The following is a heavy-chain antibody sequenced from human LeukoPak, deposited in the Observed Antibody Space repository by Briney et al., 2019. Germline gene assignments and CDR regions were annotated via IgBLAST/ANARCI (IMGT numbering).Heavy chain of an antibody. V-gene: IGHV3-23*01. D-gene: IGHD1-26*01. CDR3: AKLQVGATTAALYYFDY. CDR2: ISGSGGST. Sequence: GGSLRLSCAASGFTFSSYAMSWVRQAPGKGLGWVLAISGSGGSTYYADSVKGRFTISRDNSKNTLYLQMNSLRAEDTAVYYCAKLQVGATTAALYYFDYWGQGTLVTVSS. J-gene: IGHJ4*02. CDR1: GFTFSSYA.